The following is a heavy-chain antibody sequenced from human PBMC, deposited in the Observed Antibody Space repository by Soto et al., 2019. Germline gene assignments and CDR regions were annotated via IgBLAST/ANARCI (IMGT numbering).Heavy chain of an antibody. J-gene: IGHJ5*02. CDR3: ARGRPHWFDP. V-gene: IGHV3-48*03. Sequence: PGGSLRLSCAASGLTFSSYEMNWVRQAPGKGLEWVSYISSSGSTIYYADSVKGRFTISRDNAKNSLYLQMNSLRAEDTAVYYCARGRPHWFDPWGQGTLVTVSS. CDR1: GLTFSSYE. CDR2: ISSSGSTI.